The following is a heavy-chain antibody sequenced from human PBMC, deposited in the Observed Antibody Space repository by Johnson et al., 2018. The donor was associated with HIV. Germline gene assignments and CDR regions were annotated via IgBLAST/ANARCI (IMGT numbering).Heavy chain of an antibody. D-gene: IGHD2-15*01. J-gene: IGHJ3*02. CDR3: AREGPYWAFDI. V-gene: IGHV3-25*04. Sequence: NCVRQAPGNGLELVGQVNPNGGNTYLIDSGKDRFNTPRDNAKNSLYLQMSSLRAEDTAVYYCAREGPYWAFDIWGQGTMVTVSS. CDR2: VNPNGGNT.